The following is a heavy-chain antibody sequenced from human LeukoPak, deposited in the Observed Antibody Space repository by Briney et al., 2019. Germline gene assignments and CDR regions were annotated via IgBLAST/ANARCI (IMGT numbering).Heavy chain of an antibody. CDR3: ARDIHSVAFDI. V-gene: IGHV3-43*01. CDR1: GFTFDDYT. CDR2: ISWDGGST. J-gene: IGHJ3*02. Sequence: GGSLRLSCAASGFTFDDYTMHWVRQAPGKGLEWVSLISWDGGSTYYADSVKGRFTISRDNAKRSVYLQMNSLRVEDTAVYYCARDIHSVAFDIWGQGTMVTVSS.